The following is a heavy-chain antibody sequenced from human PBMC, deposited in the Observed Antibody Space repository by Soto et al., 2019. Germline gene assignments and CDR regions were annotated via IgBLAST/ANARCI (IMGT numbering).Heavy chain of an antibody. CDR3: AKSLLFVDRAYVKV. D-gene: IGHD2-15*01. CDR1: GVSFISYT. J-gene: IGHJ6*03. Sequence: QVQLVQSGAEVKKPGSSVKVSCEASGVSFISYTFTWVRQAPGQGLEWMGRIIPIQGRANYALKLQDRVTITADRSTKTGYMELRSLRPEDTAVYYWAKSLLFVDRAYVKVWGKGTTVTVSS. V-gene: IGHV1-69*02. CDR2: IIPIQGRA.